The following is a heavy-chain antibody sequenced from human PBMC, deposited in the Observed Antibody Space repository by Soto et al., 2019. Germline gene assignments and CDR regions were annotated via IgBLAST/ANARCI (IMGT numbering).Heavy chain of an antibody. D-gene: IGHD2-15*01. Sequence: ASVKVSCKVSGYTLTELSMHWLRQSPGKGLEWMGGFDPEDGDAIYSQKFQGRVTMTEDTSTDTAFMELSSVTAADTAVYYCARGIVVVAATLTTGFDYWGQGTLVTVSS. CDR1: GYTLTELS. CDR2: FDPEDGDA. V-gene: IGHV1-24*01. J-gene: IGHJ4*02. CDR3: ARGIVVVAATLTTGFDY.